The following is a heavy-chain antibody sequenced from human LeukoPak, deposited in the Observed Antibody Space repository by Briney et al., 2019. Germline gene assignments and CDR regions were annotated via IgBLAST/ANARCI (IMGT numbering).Heavy chain of an antibody. D-gene: IGHD2-15*01. CDR3: ARDGGYCSGGSCYWEC. CDR2: IKQDGSED. J-gene: IGHJ4*02. V-gene: IGHV3-7*01. Sequence: GGSLRLSCAASRFTFSDYWMSWVRQAPGKGLEWVASIKQDGSEDYYVDSVKGRFTISRDNAKKSMYLQMNSLRADDTAVYYCARDGGYCSGGSCYWECWGQGTLVIVPT. CDR1: RFTFSDYW.